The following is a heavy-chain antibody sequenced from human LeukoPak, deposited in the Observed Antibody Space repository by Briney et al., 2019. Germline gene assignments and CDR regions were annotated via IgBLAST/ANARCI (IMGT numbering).Heavy chain of an antibody. V-gene: IGHV1-69*13. CDR2: IIPIFGTA. D-gene: IGHD2-15*01. CDR1: GGTFSSYA. Sequence: GASVKVSCKASGGTFSSYAISWVRQAPGQGLEWMGGIIPIFGTANYAQKFQGRVTITADESTSTAYMELSSLRSEDTAVYYCARDPYRGYCSGGSCLQWSSTFDPWGQGTLVTVSS. CDR3: ARDPYRGYCSGGSCLQWSSTFDP. J-gene: IGHJ5*02.